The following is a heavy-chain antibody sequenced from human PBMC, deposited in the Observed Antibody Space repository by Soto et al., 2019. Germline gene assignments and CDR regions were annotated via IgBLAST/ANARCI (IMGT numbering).Heavy chain of an antibody. V-gene: IGHV3-30-3*01. J-gene: IGHJ4*02. D-gene: IGHD1-1*01. CDR1: GFTFSSYA. CDR2: ISYDGSNK. CDR3: ATGALRGQLDY. Sequence: PGGSLRLSCAASGFTFSSYAMHWVRQAPGKGLEWVAVISYDGSNKYYADSVKGRFTISRDNSKNTLYLQMNSLRAEDTAVYYCATGALRGQLDYWGQGTLVTVS.